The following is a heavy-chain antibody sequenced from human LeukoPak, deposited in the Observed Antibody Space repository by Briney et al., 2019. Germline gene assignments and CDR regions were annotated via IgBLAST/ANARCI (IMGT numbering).Heavy chain of an antibody. CDR1: GFTFSSYA. CDR3: TTEPLLGSYYDSLDDY. CDR2: ISGSGGST. J-gene: IGHJ4*02. D-gene: IGHD1-26*01. V-gene: IGHV3-23*01. Sequence: GGSLRLSCAASGFTFSSYAMSWVRQAPGKGLEWVSSISGSGGSTYYADSVRGRFTISRDNSKNTLYLQMNSLKTEDTAVYYCTTEPLLGSYYDSLDDYWGQGTLVTVSS.